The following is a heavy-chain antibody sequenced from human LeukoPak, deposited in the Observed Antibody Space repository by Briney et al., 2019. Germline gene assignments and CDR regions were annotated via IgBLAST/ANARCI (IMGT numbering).Heavy chain of an antibody. V-gene: IGHV3-33*06. D-gene: IGHD4-11*01. J-gene: IGHJ6*03. CDR2: IWYDGSNK. CDR3: AKDHTVTTLGYMDV. CDR1: GFTFSSYG. Sequence: GRSLRLSCAASGFTFSSYGMHWVRQGPGNGLEWVAVIWYDGSNKYYADSVKGRFTISRDNSKNTLYLQMNSLRAEDTAVYYCAKDHTVTTLGYMDVWGKGTTVTVSS.